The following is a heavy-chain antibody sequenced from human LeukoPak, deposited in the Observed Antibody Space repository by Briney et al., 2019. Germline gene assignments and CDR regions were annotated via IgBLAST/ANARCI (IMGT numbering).Heavy chain of an antibody. V-gene: IGHV1-24*01. Sequence: ASVKVSCKVSGYTLTELSMHWVRQAPGKGLEWMGGFDPEDGETIYAQKFQGRVTMTEDTSTDTAYMELSSLRSEDTAVYYCATFSADDPPFAFDIWGQGTMVTVSS. CDR1: GYTLTELS. D-gene: IGHD3-3*01. J-gene: IGHJ3*02. CDR2: FDPEDGET. CDR3: ATFSADDPPFAFDI.